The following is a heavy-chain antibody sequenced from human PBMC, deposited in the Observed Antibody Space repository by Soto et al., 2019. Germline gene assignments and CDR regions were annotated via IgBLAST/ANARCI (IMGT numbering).Heavy chain of an antibody. CDR2: IYYSGST. V-gene: IGHV4-59*01. CDR3: AGGLLGAHFQH. CDR1: GGSISSYY. D-gene: IGHD1-26*01. J-gene: IGHJ1*01. Sequence: SETLSLTCTVSGGSISSYYWSWIRQPPGKGLEWIGDIYYSGSTNYNPSLKSRVTISVDTSKNQFSLKLSSVTAADTAVYYCAGGLLGAHFQHWGQGTLVTVSS.